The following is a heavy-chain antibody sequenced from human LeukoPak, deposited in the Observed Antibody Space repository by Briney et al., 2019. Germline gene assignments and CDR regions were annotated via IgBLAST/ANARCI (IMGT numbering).Heavy chain of an antibody. CDR2: ISYDGSNK. Sequence: GGSLRLSCAASGFTFSAYPLHWVRQAPGKGLEWVAVISYDGSNKYGDSVKGRFTVSRDNSKNTLYLQMDSLRAEDTAVYYCARDGYSYGRFDYWGQGTLVTVSS. D-gene: IGHD5-18*01. CDR3: ARDGYSYGRFDY. CDR1: GFTFSAYP. V-gene: IGHV3-30-3*01. J-gene: IGHJ4*02.